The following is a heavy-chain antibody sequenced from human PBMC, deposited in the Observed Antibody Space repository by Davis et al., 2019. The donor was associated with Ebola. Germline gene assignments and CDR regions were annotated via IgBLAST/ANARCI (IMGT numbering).Heavy chain of an antibody. CDR3: TTTTVTSDY. CDR1: GLTFSGSA. J-gene: IGHJ4*02. CDR2: FRSKANSYAT. V-gene: IGHV3-73*01. D-gene: IGHD4-17*01. Sequence: RESLKISCPASGLTFSGSAMHWVRQPSGNGLEWVGRFRSKANSYATAYAASVKGRFTISRDASKNTAYLQMNSLKTEDTAVYYCTTTTVTSDYWGQGTLVTVSS.